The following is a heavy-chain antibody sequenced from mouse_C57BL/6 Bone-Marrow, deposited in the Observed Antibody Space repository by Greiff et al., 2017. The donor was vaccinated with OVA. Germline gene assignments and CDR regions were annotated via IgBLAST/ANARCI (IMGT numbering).Heavy chain of an antibody. Sequence: VKLMESGAELVKPGASVKISCKASGYAFSSYWMNWVKQRPGKGLEWIGQIYPGDGDTNYNGKFKGKATLTADKSSSTAYMQLSSLTSEDSAVYFCARLPNYYGSSYNYWGQGTTLTVSS. CDR2: IYPGDGDT. CDR1: GYAFSSYW. V-gene: IGHV1-80*01. J-gene: IGHJ2*01. D-gene: IGHD1-1*01. CDR3: ARLPNYYGSSYNY.